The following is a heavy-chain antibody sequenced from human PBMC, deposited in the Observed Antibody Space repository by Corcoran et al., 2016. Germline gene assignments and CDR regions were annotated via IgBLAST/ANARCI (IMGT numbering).Heavy chain of an antibody. V-gene: IGHV4-39*07. J-gene: IGHJ5*02. CDR2: IYYSGNT. CDR1: GGSISSSSYY. CDR3: ARSLNWNYDPKGWFDP. D-gene: IGHD1-7*01. Sequence: QLQLQESGPGLVKPSETLSLTCTVSGGSISSSSYYWGWNRQPPGKGLEWIGSIYYSGNTYYNPSLKSRVTISVDTSKNQFSRKLSSVTAADTAVYYCARSLNWNYDPKGWFDPWGQGTLVTVSS.